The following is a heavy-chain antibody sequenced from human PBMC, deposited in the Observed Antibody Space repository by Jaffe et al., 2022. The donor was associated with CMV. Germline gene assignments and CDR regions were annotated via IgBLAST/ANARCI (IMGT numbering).Heavy chain of an antibody. CDR1: GGSISSYY. CDR3: ARDRPGGGYVSRRSNYFDY. D-gene: IGHD5-12*01. J-gene: IGHJ4*02. V-gene: IGHV4-59*01. Sequence: QVQLQESGPGLVKPSETLSLTCTVSGGSISSYYWSWIRQPPGKGLEWIGYIYYSGSTNYNPSLKSRVTISVDTSKNQFSLKLSSVTAADTAVYYCARDRPGGGYVSRRSNYFDYWGQGTLVTVSS. CDR2: IYYSGST.